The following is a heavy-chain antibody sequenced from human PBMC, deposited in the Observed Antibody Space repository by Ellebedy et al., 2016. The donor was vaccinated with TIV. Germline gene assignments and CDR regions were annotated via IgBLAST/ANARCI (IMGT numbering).Heavy chain of an antibody. V-gene: IGHV5-10-1*01. CDR3: AIGYYYDSSGYPFDY. D-gene: IGHD3-22*01. CDR2: IDPSDSYT. J-gene: IGHJ4*02. CDR1: GYSFTSYW. Sequence: KVSCXGSGYSFTSYWISWVRQMPGKGLEWMGRIDPSDSYTNYSPSFQGHVTISADKSISTAYLQWSSLKASDTAMYYCAIGYYYDSSGYPFDYWGQGTLVTVSS.